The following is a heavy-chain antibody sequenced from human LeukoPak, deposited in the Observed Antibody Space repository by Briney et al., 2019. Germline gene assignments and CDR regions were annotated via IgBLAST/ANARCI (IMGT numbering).Heavy chain of an antibody. V-gene: IGHV3-30-3*01. Sequence: GGSLRLSCAASGFTFSSYAMHWVRQAPGRGLEWVAVISDDGSDKRYADSVKGRFTISRDNSKKTLYLQMNSPRPEDTALYFCARKDHSCGYPFDYWGQGTLATVSP. CDR3: ARKDHSCGYPFDY. CDR2: ISDDGSDK. CDR1: GFTFSSYA. J-gene: IGHJ4*02. D-gene: IGHD3-22*01.